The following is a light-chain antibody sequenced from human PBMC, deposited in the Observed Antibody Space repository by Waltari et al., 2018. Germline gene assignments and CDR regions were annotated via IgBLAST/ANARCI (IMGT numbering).Light chain of an antibody. CDR3: LVSYSGALWV. CDR1: PGPVTSGHY. V-gene: IGLV7-46*01. Sequence: QAVVTQEPSLTVSPGGTVTLPCGSSPGPVTSGHYPYWFQQKPGQAPRTLIYDTRNKHSWTPARFSGSLLGGKAALTLSGAQPDDEATYYCLVSYSGALWVFGGGTKLTVL. J-gene: IGLJ3*02. CDR2: DTR.